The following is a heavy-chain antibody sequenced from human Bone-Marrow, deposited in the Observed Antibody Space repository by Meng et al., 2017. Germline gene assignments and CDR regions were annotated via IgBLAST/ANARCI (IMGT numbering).Heavy chain of an antibody. D-gene: IGHD1-26*01. CDR3: ARGYGIVGANLGLYYFDY. V-gene: IGHV4-34*01. CDR1: GVSFSGYY. CDR2: INHSGST. Sequence: VQLQQWGAGLLKPSETLSLTCAVYGVSFSGYYWSWIRQPPGKGLEWIGEINHSGSTNYNPSLKSRVTISVDTSKNQFSLKLSSVTAADTAVYYCARGYGIVGANLGLYYFDYWGQGTLVTVSS. J-gene: IGHJ4*02.